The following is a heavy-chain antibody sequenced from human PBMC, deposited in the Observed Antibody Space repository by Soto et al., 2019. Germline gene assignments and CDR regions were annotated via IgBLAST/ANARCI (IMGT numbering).Heavy chain of an antibody. Sequence: QVQLVQSGAEGKKPGASVKVSCKASGYTFTGYYMHWVRQAPGQGLEWMGWINPNSGGTNYGQKFQGWVTMTRDTSISTAYMELSRLRSDDTAVYYCARSKQWLPHFDYWGQGTLVTVSS. D-gene: IGHD6-19*01. V-gene: IGHV1-2*04. J-gene: IGHJ4*02. CDR1: GYTFTGYY. CDR2: INPNSGGT. CDR3: ARSKQWLPHFDY.